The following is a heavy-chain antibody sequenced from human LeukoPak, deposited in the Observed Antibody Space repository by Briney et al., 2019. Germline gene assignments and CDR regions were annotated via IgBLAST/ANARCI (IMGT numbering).Heavy chain of an antibody. D-gene: IGHD1-14*01. CDR2: TYYRSKWYN. CDR1: GDSVSSNTAA. Sequence: SQTLSLTRAISGDSVSSNTAAWNWLRLSPSRGLEWLGRTYYRSKWYNDYAISVKSRLAVNPHPSMNQFSLHLNSMTPADTAVYYCARDAPGPDTNFDYWGQGTLVTVSS. V-gene: IGHV6-1*01. CDR3: ARDAPGPDTNFDY. J-gene: IGHJ4*02.